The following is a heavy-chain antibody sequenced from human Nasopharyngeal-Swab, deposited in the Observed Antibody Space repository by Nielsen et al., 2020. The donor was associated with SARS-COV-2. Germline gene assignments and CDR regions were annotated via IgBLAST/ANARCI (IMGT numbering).Heavy chain of an antibody. J-gene: IGHJ4*02. D-gene: IGHD4-17*01. CDR1: GFTSSNAW. CDR3: TTDPMTTVTY. V-gene: IGHV3-15*01. Sequence: GESLKISCAASGFTSSNAWMSWVRQAPGKGLEWVGRIKSKTDGGTTDYAAPVKGRFTISRDDSKNTLYLQMNSLKTEDTAVYYCTTDPMTTVTYWGQGTLVTVSS. CDR2: IKSKTDGGTT.